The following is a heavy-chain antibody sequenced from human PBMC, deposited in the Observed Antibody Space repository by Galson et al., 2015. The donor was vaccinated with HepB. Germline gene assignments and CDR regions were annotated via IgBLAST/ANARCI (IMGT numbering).Heavy chain of an antibody. CDR3: ARATWLPRWNWFDP. CDR2: IYHSGST. J-gene: IGHJ5*02. CDR1: GGSISSSNW. V-gene: IGHV4-4*02. D-gene: IGHD5-24*01. Sequence: SLTCAVSGGSISSSNWWSWVRQPPGKGLEWIGEIYHSGSTNYNPSLKSRVTISVDKSKNQFSLKLSSVTAADTAVYYCARATWLPRWNWFDPWGQGTLVTVSS.